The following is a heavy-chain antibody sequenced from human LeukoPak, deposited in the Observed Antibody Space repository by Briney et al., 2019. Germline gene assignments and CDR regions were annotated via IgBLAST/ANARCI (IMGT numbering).Heavy chain of an antibody. CDR1: GFRFSSYW. J-gene: IGHJ3*02. D-gene: IGHD6-13*01. Sequence: GGSLRLSCAASGFRFSSYWMSWVRQAPGKGLEWMANIKQGGSEKYYVDSVKGRFTISRDNAKNSLYLQMNSLRAEDTAVYYCARWGTYSSSWLGAFDIWGQGTMVTVSS. V-gene: IGHV3-7*05. CDR2: IKQGGSEK. CDR3: ARWGTYSSSWLGAFDI.